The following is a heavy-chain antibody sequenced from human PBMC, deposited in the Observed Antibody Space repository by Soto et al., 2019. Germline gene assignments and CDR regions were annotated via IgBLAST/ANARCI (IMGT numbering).Heavy chain of an antibody. J-gene: IGHJ6*03. CDR2: ISYDGSNK. CDR1: GFTFSSYG. CDR3: AKGLIYGYDYYYYYYYMDV. V-gene: IGHV3-30*18. Sequence: GESLKISCAASGFTFSSYGMHWVRQAPGKGLEWVAVISYDGSNKYYADSVKGRFTISRDNSKNTLYLQMNSLRAEDTAVYYCAKGLIYGYDYYYYYYYMDVWGKGTTVTVSS. D-gene: IGHD5-12*01.